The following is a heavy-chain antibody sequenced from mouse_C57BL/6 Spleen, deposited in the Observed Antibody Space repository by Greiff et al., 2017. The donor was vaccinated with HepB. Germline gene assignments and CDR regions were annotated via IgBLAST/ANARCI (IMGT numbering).Heavy chain of an antibody. D-gene: IGHD2-1*01. V-gene: IGHV1-53*01. CDR2: INPSNGGT. J-gene: IGHJ2*01. Sequence: QVQLQQPGTELVKPGASVKLSCKASSYTFTSYWMHWVKQRPGQGLEWIGNINPSNGGTNYNEKFKSKATLTVDKSSSTAYMQLSSLTSEDSAVYYCARGGGYYGNYEFDYWGQGTTLTVSS. CDR3: ARGGGYYGNYEFDY. CDR1: SYTFTSYW.